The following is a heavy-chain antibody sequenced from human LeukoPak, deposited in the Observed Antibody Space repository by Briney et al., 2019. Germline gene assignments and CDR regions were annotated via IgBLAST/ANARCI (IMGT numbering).Heavy chain of an antibody. CDR3: ARHGRSGNYNRHFEY. J-gene: IGHJ4*02. CDR2: IYYSGST. Sequence: SETLSLTCTVSGGSISSYYWSWIRQPPGKGLEWIGYIYYSGSTNYNPSLKSRVTISVDTSKNQFSLKLSSVTAADTAVYYCARHGRSGNYNRHFEYWGQGTLVTVSS. CDR1: GGSISSYY. V-gene: IGHV4-59*01. D-gene: IGHD1-26*01.